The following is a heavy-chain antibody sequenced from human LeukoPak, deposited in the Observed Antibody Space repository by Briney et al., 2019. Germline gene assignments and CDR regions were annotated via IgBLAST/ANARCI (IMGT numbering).Heavy chain of an antibody. CDR1: GFTFSSYA. Sequence: GRSLRLSCAASGFTFSSYAMHWVRQAPGKGLEWVAVISYDGSNKYYADSVKGRFTISRDNSKNTLYLQMNSLRAEDTAVYYCARDPTQYSYGFGLDYWGQGTLVTVSS. J-gene: IGHJ4*02. CDR2: ISYDGSNK. CDR3: ARDPTQYSYGFGLDY. V-gene: IGHV3-30-3*01. D-gene: IGHD5-18*01.